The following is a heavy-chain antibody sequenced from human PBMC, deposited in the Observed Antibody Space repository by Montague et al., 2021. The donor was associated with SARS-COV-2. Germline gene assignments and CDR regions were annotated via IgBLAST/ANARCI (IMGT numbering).Heavy chain of an antibody. Sequence: SETLSLTCTVAGGSISSGSYYWGWFRQPPGKGLEWIGNIHSSGTTYYKSRVTISVDTSKNQFSLKMTSVTAADTAVYYCAGRLGGSGWLDYWGQGTLVTVSS. D-gene: IGHD6-25*01. V-gene: IGHV4-39*01. J-gene: IGHJ4*02. CDR1: GGSISSGSYY. CDR2: IHSSGTT. CDR3: AGRLGGSGWLDY.